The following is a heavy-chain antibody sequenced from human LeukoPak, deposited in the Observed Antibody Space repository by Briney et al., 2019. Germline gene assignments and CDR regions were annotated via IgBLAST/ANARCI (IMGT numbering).Heavy chain of an antibody. CDR3: ARGYSSGYRIDY. Sequence: GGSLRLSCAASGFTFSSYWMHWVRQAPGKGLVWVSRINSDGSSTTYADSVKGRFTISRDNAKSTLYLQMNSLRAEDTAVYYCARGYSSGYRIDYWGQGTLVAVSS. D-gene: IGHD5-18*01. CDR2: INSDGSST. V-gene: IGHV3-74*01. J-gene: IGHJ4*02. CDR1: GFTFSSYW.